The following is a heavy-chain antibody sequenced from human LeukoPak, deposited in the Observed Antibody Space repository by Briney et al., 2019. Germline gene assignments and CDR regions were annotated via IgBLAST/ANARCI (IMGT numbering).Heavy chain of an antibody. CDR1: GFTFSSYA. CDR3: ARDPRYGSGSYSNY. D-gene: IGHD3-10*01. Sequence: GGSLRLSCVASGFTFSSYAMSWVRQAPGKGLEWVSGISGRGGSTYYADSVKGRFTISRDNSKNTLYLQMNSLRAEDTAVYYCARDPRYGSGSYSNYWGQGTLVTVSS. V-gene: IGHV3-23*01. J-gene: IGHJ4*02. CDR2: ISGRGGST.